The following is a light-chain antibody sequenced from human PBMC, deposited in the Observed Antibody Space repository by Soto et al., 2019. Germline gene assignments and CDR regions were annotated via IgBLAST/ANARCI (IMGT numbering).Light chain of an antibody. CDR1: SSDVGSYNL. V-gene: IGLV2-23*02. CDR2: EVS. CDR3: CSYAGSSTLV. Sequence: QSVLTQPASVSASPGQSITISCTGTSSDVGSYNLVSWYQQHPGKAPKLMIYEVSKRPSGVSNRFSGSKSGNTASLTISGLQAEDEADYYCCSYAGSSTLVFGTGTKLTVL. J-gene: IGLJ1*01.